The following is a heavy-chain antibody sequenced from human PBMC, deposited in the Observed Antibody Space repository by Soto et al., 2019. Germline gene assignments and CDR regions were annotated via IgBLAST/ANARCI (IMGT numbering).Heavy chain of an antibody. V-gene: IGHV3-30*03. CDR2: ISYDGSNK. CDR1: GFTFSSYG. CDR3: ARGDLYDFWSGYYSYYYGMDV. D-gene: IGHD3-3*01. J-gene: IGHJ6*02. Sequence: GGSLRLSCAASGFTFSSYGMHWVRQAPDKGLEWVAVISYDGSNKYYADSVKGRFTISRDNSKNTLYLQMNSLRAEDTAVYYCARGDLYDFWSGYYSYYYGMDVWGQGTTVTVSS.